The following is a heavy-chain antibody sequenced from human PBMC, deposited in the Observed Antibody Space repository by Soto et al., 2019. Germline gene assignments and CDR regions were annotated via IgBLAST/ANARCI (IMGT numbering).Heavy chain of an antibody. CDR3: AKDKPGTTSFDC. J-gene: IGHJ4*02. D-gene: IGHD1-1*01. V-gene: IGHV3-23*01. Sequence: GGSLRLSCAASGFTISSYAMYWVRQAPGKGLEWVSAISDRGDTTHYADSVKGRFTISRDTSKNTLYLQLNTLRADDTAVYYCAKDKPGTTSFDCWGQGTLVTVSS. CDR1: GFTISSYA. CDR2: ISDRGDTT.